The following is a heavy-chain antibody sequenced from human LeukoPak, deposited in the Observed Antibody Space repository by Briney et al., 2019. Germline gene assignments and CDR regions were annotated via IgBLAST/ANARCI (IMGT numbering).Heavy chain of an antibody. J-gene: IGHJ4*02. D-gene: IGHD5-12*01. CDR3: ARRGAYDAFDY. CDR2: IDPTDSYT. V-gene: IGHV5-10-1*01. CDR1: GYTFTNYW. Sequence: GESLRISCKGSGYTFTNYWISWVRQMPGKGLEWMGRIDPTDSYTNYSPSSQGHVSISADRSISTAYLQWSSLKASDTAIYYCARRGAYDAFDYWGQGTLVTVSS.